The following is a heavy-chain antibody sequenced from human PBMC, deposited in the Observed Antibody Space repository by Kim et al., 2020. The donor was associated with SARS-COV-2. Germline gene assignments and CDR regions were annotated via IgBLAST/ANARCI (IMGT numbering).Heavy chain of an antibody. D-gene: IGHD6-13*01. Sequence: SETLSLTCTVSGGSISSYYWSWIRQPPGKGLEWIGYIYYSGSTNYNPSLKSRVTISVDTSKNQFSLKLSSVTAADTAVYYCARSPRWAIAAAAAHFDYWGQGTLVTVSS. V-gene: IGHV4-59*13. CDR2: IYYSGST. CDR3: ARSPRWAIAAAAAHFDY. J-gene: IGHJ4*02. CDR1: GGSISSYY.